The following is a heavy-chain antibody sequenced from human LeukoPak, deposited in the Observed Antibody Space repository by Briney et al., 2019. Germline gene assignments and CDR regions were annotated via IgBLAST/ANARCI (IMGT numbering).Heavy chain of an antibody. CDR2: THYSGRT. CDR1: GDSISNYY. J-gene: IGHJ6*03. V-gene: IGHV4-59*01. D-gene: IGHD3-10*01. CDR3: ARTTMVRGTYYMDV. Sequence: SETLSLTCTVSGDSISNYYWSWIRQPPGKGLEYIGYTHYSGRTNYNPSLKSRVTMSVDTSMNLFSLNLNSVTAADTAVYYCARTTMVRGTYYMDVWGKGTTVTVSS.